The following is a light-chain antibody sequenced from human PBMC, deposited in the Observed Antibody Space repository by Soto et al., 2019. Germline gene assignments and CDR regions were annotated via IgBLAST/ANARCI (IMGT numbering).Light chain of an antibody. CDR2: NDH. V-gene: IGLV1-44*01. CDR3: ASWDESLNAWV. J-gene: IGLJ3*02. CDR1: SSNIGTNT. Sequence: QSVLTQPASASGTPGQYVTISCSGSSSNIGTNTVHWYQQLPGTAPRLLIYNDHQRPSGVPDRLSASKSGTSASLALTEVQSEDEGDYYCASWDESLNAWVFGGGTKLTVL.